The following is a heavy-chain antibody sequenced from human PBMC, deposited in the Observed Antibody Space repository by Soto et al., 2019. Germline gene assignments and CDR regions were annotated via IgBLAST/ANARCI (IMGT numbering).Heavy chain of an antibody. CDR1: GFTFSSYT. CDR2: VSSSSTYI. J-gene: IGHJ4*02. CDR3: ARGSQSTTWYGGQFDY. D-gene: IGHD6-13*01. V-gene: IGHV3-21*01. Sequence: EVQLVDSGGGLVKPGGSLRLSCAASGFTFSSYTMNWVRQAPGKGLEWVSSVSSSSTYIYYADSVKGRFTISRDNAKNSLYLQMNSLRAEDTAIYYCARGSQSTTWYGGQFDYWGQGTLVTVSS.